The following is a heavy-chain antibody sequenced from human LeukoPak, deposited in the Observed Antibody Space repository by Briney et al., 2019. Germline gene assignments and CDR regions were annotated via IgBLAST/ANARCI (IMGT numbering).Heavy chain of an antibody. J-gene: IGHJ4*02. CDR1: GFTFSGYS. Sequence: GGSLRLSCTASGFTFSGYSMNWIRQAPGKGLEWVSSFGTRSTSIYHAGSVKGRFAISRDNAKNLLYLQMNSLRAEDTALYYCAREVSEGFDFWGQRTLVTVSS. V-gene: IGHV3-21*01. CDR3: AREVSEGFDF. CDR2: FGTRSTSI. D-gene: IGHD3-22*01.